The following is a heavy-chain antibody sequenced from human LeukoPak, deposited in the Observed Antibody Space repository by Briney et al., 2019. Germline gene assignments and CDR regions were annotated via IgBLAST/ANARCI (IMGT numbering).Heavy chain of an antibody. D-gene: IGHD3-10*01. V-gene: IGHV4-34*01. CDR3: ARDYYGP. J-gene: IGHJ5*02. Sequence: PSETLSLTCAVYGGSFSGYYWSWIRQPPGKGLEWIGEINHSGSTNYNPSLKSRVTMSVDTSKNQFSLKLSSVTAVDTAVYYCARDYYGPWGQGTLVTVSS. CDR1: GGSFSGYY. CDR2: INHSGST.